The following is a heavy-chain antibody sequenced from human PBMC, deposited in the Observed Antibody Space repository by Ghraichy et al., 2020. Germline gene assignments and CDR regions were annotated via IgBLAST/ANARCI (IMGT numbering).Heavy chain of an antibody. Sequence: LSLTCAASGFNFRSYGMHWVRQAPGKGLEWVAVISFDGSYIYYADSVKGQFTISRDNSKNTLYLQMNSLRAEDTAVYYCAKDRYGGNPLKLFDIWGQRTMVTVSS. V-gene: IGHV3-30*18. D-gene: IGHD4-23*01. CDR2: ISFDGSYI. CDR1: GFNFRSYG. J-gene: IGHJ3*02. CDR3: AKDRYGGNPLKLFDI.